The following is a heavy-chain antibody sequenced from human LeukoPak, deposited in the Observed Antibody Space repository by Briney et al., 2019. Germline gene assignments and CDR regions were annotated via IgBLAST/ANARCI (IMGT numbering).Heavy chain of an antibody. CDR1: GFIFSSYS. J-gene: IGHJ2*01. V-gene: IGHV3-48*04. CDR3: ARGKDSNGSGTYYNIDWYFDL. Sequence: PGGSLRLSCAASGFIFSSYSMNWFRQAPGKGLGWVSYISSSSSTIYYADSVKGRFTISRDNAKNSLYLQMNSLRAEDTAVYFCARGKDSNGSGTYYNIDWYFDLWGQGTLVTVSS. CDR2: ISSSSSTI. D-gene: IGHD3-10*01.